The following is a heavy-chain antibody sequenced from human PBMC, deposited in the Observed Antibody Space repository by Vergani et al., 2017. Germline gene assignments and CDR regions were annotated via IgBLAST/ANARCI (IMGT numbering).Heavy chain of an antibody. CDR2: IFSNDEK. V-gene: IGHV2-26*01. CDR1: GFSLSNARMG. D-gene: IGHD3-3*01. Sequence: QVTLQESGPVLVKPTETLTLTCTVSGFSLSNARMGVSWIRQPPGKALEWLAHIFSNDEKSYSTSLKSRLTISKDTSKSQVVLTMTNMDPVDTATYYCARITYYDFWSGYWVFDYWGQGTLVTVSS. CDR3: ARITYYDFWSGYWVFDY. J-gene: IGHJ4*02.